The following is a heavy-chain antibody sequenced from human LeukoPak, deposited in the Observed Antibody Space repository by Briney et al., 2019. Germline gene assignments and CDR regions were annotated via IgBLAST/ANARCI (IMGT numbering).Heavy chain of an antibody. V-gene: IGHV3-33*03. CDR1: GFTFSRYG. Sequence: GGTLRLSCAASGFTFSRYGMHWVRQAPGKGLEWVAGIWSDGSNQSYVDSVKGRFTISGDNSKKTLSLQMNSLRADDTAIYYCAKSGAMDVWGKGTTVTVSS. CDR2: IWSDGSNQ. CDR3: AKSGAMDV. J-gene: IGHJ6*03. D-gene: IGHD3-10*01.